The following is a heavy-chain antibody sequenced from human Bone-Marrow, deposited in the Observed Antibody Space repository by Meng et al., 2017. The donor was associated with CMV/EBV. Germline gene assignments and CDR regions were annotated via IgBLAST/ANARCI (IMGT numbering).Heavy chain of an antibody. V-gene: IGHV1-2*02. CDR2: INPNSGGT. CDR1: GYTFTGYY. CDR3: ARVAYCSSTSCSNIGEFYDY. Sequence: QVQLVQSGAEVKKPXASGKVSCKASGYTFTGYYMHWVRQAPGQGLEWMGWINPNSGGTNYAQKFQGRVTMTRDTSISTAYMELSRLRSDDTAVYYCARVAYCSSTSCSNIGEFYDYWGQGTLVTVS. D-gene: IGHD2-2*01. J-gene: IGHJ4*02.